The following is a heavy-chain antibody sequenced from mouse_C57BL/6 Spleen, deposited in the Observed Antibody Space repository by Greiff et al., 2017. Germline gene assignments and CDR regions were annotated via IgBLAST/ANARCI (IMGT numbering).Heavy chain of an antibody. V-gene: IGHV1-26*01. J-gene: IGHJ1*03. D-gene: IGHD2-1*01. Sequence: EVQLQQSGPELVKPGASVKISCKASGYTFTDYYMNWVKQSHGKSLEWIGDINPNNGGTSYNQKFKGKATLTVDKSSSTAYMELRSLTSEDSAVYYCATIYYGNRDVWGTGTTVTVSS. CDR2: INPNNGGT. CDR3: ATIYYGNRDV. CDR1: GYTFTDYY.